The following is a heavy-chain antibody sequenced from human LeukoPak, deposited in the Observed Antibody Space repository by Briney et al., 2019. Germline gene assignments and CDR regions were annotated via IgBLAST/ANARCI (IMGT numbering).Heavy chain of an antibody. Sequence: GGSLRLSCAASGFTFSSYAMSWFRQAPGKGLEWVSGISGRGSTTYYADSVKGRFTISRDNSKNTLFLQMNSLRDEDTAVYYCAKDRDVWGSLLHYWGQGTVVTVSS. CDR3: AKDRDVWGSLLHY. CDR1: GFTFSSYA. CDR2: ISGRGSTT. D-gene: IGHD3-16*01. J-gene: IGHJ4*02. V-gene: IGHV3-23*01.